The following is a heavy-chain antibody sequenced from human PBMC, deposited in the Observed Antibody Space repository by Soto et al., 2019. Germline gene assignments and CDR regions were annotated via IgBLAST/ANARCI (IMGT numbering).Heavy chain of an antibody. CDR1: GFTFSSYG. CDR3: AREYSSSWPIHYYYYGMDV. CDR2: IWYDGSNK. Sequence: QVQLVESGGGVVQPGRSLRLSCAASGFTFSSYGMHWVRQAPGKGLEWVAVIWYDGSNKYYADSVKGRFTISRDNSKNTLYLQMNSLRAKDTAVYYCAREYSSSWPIHYYYYGMDVWGQGTTVTVSS. D-gene: IGHD6-13*01. J-gene: IGHJ6*02. V-gene: IGHV3-33*01.